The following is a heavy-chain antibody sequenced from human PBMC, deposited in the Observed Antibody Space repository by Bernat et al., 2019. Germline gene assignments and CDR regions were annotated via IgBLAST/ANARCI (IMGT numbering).Heavy chain of an antibody. J-gene: IGHJ3*02. CDR1: GFTFSSYA. CDR2: ISGSGGST. Sequence: EVQLLESGGGLVQPGGSLRLSCAASGFTFSSYAMSWVRQAPGKGLEWVSAISGSGGSTYYADSVKGRFTISRDNSKNSLYLQMNSLRAEDTAVYYCARGDHIVVVPAAITAAFDIWGQGTMVTVSS. D-gene: IGHD2-2*02. CDR3: ARGDHIVVVPAAITAAFDI. V-gene: IGHV3-23*01.